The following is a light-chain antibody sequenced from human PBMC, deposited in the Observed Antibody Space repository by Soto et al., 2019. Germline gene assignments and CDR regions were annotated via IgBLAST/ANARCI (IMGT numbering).Light chain of an antibody. J-gene: IGKJ5*01. Sequence: DIQMTQSPSSLSASVGDRVTITCQASQDIDKFLNWYQQKPGKPPKLLIDDASNLATGVPSRFSGRGSGTDFTFAISSLQTEDVATYYCQQYDDLPITFGQGTRLQIK. CDR1: QDIDKF. CDR3: QQYDDLPIT. V-gene: IGKV1-33*01. CDR2: DAS.